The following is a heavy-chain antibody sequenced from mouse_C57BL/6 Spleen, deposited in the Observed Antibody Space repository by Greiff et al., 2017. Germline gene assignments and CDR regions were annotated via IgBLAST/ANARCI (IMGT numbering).Heavy chain of an antibody. J-gene: IGHJ2*01. Sequence: QVQLQQPGAELVMPGASVKLSCKASGYTFTSYWMHWVKQRPGQGLEWIGEIDPSDSYTNYNQKFKGKSTLTVDKSSSTAYMQLSSLTSEDSAVYYCARWGYGSSPYYFDYWGQGTTLTVSS. CDR3: ARWGYGSSPYYFDY. CDR1: GYTFTSYW. D-gene: IGHD1-1*01. V-gene: IGHV1-69*01. CDR2: IDPSDSYT.